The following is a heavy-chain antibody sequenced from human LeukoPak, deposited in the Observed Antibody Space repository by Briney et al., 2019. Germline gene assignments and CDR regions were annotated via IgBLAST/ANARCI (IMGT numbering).Heavy chain of an antibody. D-gene: IGHD2-15*01. J-gene: IGHJ4*02. CDR3: ARRAGYCSGGSCYSMYYFDY. CDR2: INPSGGST. V-gene: IGHV1-46*01. CDR1: GYTFTSYY. Sequence: ASVRDSCKASGYTFTSYYMHWVRQAPGQGLEWMGIINPSGGSTSYAQKFQGRVTMTRDTSTSTVYMELSSLRYEDTAVYYCARRAGYCSGGSCYSMYYFDYWGQGTLVTVSS.